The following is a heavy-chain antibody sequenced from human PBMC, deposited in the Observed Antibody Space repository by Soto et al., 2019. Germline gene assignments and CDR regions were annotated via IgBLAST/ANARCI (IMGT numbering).Heavy chain of an antibody. D-gene: IGHD3-3*01. CDR3: ARGGGVGVAGSAAFEM. J-gene: IGHJ3*02. V-gene: IGHV1-2*02. CDR2: INPATAAA. Sequence: QLHLVQSGAVVKKPGASVTVSCSASGYPVTAYYMHWVRQPPGRGLEWMGGINPATAAAKYTQTFRGRVTMTRDTSTSTVFMELSGLTSEDTAVFYWARGGGVGVAGSAAFEMWGQGTLVTVSS. CDR1: GYPVTAYY.